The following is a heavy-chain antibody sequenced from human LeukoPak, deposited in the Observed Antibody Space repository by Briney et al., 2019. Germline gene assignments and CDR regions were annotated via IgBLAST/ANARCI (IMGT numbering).Heavy chain of an antibody. CDR3: AREFPGSTATGPAFDF. CDR2: MQIDGSKK. Sequence: GGSLRLSCAASGFSFSRHWMSWVRQAPGKELEWVANMQIDGSKKYYVDSVKGRFIVSRDNTMNSLYLQMNSLRAEDTAMYYCAREFPGSTATGPAFDFWGQGTMVTVSS. CDR1: GFSFSRHW. V-gene: IGHV3-7*01. J-gene: IGHJ3*01. D-gene: IGHD6-13*01.